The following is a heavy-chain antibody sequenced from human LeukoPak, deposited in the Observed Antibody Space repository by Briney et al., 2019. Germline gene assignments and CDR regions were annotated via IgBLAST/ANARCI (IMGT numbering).Heavy chain of an antibody. V-gene: IGHV3-73*01. CDR1: GFTFSNYW. Sequence: GGSLRLSCAASGFTFSNYWMSWVRQASGKGLEWVGRIRSKRNTYANSYTESVQGRFTIYRDNSKDTAYLQIKSLKTDDPAEYYCASLFFEYWGQGTLVTVSS. CDR2: IRSKRNTYAN. J-gene: IGHJ4*02. CDR3: ASLFFEY.